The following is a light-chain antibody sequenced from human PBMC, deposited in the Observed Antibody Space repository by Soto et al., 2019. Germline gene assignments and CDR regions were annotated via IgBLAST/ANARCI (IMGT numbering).Light chain of an antibody. CDR1: QSISSY. V-gene: IGKV1-39*01. J-gene: IGKJ5*01. CDR2: AAS. Sequence: IQMTQYPSTLSAAVGERVTITCRASQSISSYLNWYQQKPGKAPKLLIYAASSLQSGVPSRFSGSGSGTDFTLTISSLQPEDFATYYCQQSYSTPQVTFGQGTRLEIK. CDR3: QQSYSTPQVT.